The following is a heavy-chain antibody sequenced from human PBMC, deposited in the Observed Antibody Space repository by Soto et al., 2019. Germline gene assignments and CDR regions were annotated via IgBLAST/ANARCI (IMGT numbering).Heavy chain of an antibody. V-gene: IGHV1-46*04. Sequence: QAQLLQSGAEVKKPGASVKVSCKASGYTFINYFIHWVRQAPGQRLEWIGIVDPSRGSADYAQKLQGRVTMTTDVSTRTVFMDLISLRSEDTAVYYCARPLIGNTVDLWGQGTTVIVSS. J-gene: IGHJ3*01. D-gene: IGHD1-7*01. CDR3: ARPLIGNTVDL. CDR2: VDPSRGSA. CDR1: GYTFINYF.